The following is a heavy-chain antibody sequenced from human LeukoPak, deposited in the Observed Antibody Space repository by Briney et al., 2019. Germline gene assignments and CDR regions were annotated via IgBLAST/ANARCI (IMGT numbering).Heavy chain of an antibody. D-gene: IGHD3-16*02. CDR3: VRHYRPPQDSRAAKPTGYYYYYMDV. CDR2: IYPSDSHT. J-gene: IGHJ6*03. Sequence: KPGESLKISCKGSGYSFTSYWIGWARQMPGKGLEWMGIIYPSDSHTIYSPSFQGQVTVSADKSISIAYLQWSSLKASDTAIYYCVRHYRPPQDSRAAKPTGYYYYYMDVWGTGTTVIVSS. V-gene: IGHV5-51*01. CDR1: GYSFTSYW.